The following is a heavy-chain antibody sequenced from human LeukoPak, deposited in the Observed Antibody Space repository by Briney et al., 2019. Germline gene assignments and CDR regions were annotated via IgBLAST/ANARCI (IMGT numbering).Heavy chain of an antibody. Sequence: ASVKVSCKASGYTFTSYGISWVRRAPGQGLEWMGWISAYNGNTKYAQNLQGRVTMTSDTSTSTAYMELRSLRSDDTAVYYCAREQEGRMADYWGQGTLVTVSS. CDR3: AREQEGRMADY. D-gene: IGHD2-8*01. V-gene: IGHV1-18*01. CDR1: GYTFTSYG. J-gene: IGHJ4*02. CDR2: ISAYNGNT.